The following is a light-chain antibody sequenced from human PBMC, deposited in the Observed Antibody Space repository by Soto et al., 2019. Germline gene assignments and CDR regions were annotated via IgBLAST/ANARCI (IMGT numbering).Light chain of an antibody. Sequence: QSALTQPASVSGSPGQSITISCTGTSSDVGGYNHVSWYQQHPGKAPKLMIYDVTDRYSGVSNRFSGSKSGNTASLAISGLQAEDEADYYCNSYTSTNTLVFGGGTKLTVL. CDR2: DVT. CDR1: SSDVGGYNH. V-gene: IGLV2-14*03. J-gene: IGLJ2*01. CDR3: NSYTSTNTLV.